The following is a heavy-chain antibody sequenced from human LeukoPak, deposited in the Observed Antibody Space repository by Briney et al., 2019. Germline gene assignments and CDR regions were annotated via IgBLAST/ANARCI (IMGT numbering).Heavy chain of an antibody. Sequence: SETLSLTCTVSGGSISSGDHYWSWIRQPPGKGLEWIGYIYYSGSTYYNPSLKSRVTISVDTSKNQFSLKLSSVTAADTAVYYCARGRSDFWSGYFNWFDPWGQGTLVTVSS. CDR1: GGSISSGDHY. V-gene: IGHV4-30-4*01. CDR3: ARGRSDFWSGYFNWFDP. CDR2: IYYSGST. J-gene: IGHJ5*02. D-gene: IGHD3-3*01.